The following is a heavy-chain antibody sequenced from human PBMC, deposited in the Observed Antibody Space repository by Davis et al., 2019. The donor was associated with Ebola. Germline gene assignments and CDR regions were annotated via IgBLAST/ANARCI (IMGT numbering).Heavy chain of an antibody. D-gene: IGHD6-13*01. J-gene: IGHJ6*02. CDR1: GGSVSSGSYY. CDR3: ARRGIAAAVYYGMDV. CDR2: IYYSGST. V-gene: IGHV4-61*01. Sequence: PSETLSLTCTVSGGSVSSGSYYWSWIRQPPGKGLEWIGYIYYSGSTNYNPSPKSRVTISVDTSKSQFSLKLSSVTAADTAVYYCARRGIAAAVYYGMDVWGQGTTVTVSS.